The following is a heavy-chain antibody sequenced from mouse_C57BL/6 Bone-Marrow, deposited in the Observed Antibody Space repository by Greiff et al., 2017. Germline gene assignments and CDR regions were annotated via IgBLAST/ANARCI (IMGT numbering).Heavy chain of an antibody. J-gene: IGHJ2*01. Sequence: EVNLVESGPGLAKPSQTLSLTCSVTGYSITSDYWNWIRQFPGKKLEYMGYISYSGSTYYNPSLKSRNSIARDTSKNQYSLELNSVTTEDTATYCGARYYDCDGGYCDYWGQGTTLTVSS. CDR1: GYSITSDY. D-gene: IGHD2-4*01. CDR3: ARYYDCDGGYCDY. V-gene: IGHV3-8*01. CDR2: ISYSGST.